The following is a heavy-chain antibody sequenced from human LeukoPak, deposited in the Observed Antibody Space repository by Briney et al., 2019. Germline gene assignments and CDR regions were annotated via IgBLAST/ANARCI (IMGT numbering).Heavy chain of an antibody. D-gene: IGHD3-10*01. CDR1: GFTLNDYY. Sequence: GGSLRLSCAASGFTLNDYYMSWIRQAPGKGLEWVSYISKSSSSTNYADSVKGRFSISRDNAKNSLYLQLNSLTVEDTAVYYCARVRSSGSPLDYWGQGTLVTVSS. CDR3: ARVRSSGSPLDY. J-gene: IGHJ4*02. V-gene: IGHV3-11*05. CDR2: ISKSSSST.